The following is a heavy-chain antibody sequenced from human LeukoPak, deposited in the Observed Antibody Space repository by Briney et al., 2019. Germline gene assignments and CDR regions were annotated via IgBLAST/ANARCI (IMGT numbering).Heavy chain of an antibody. CDR2: INSDGSST. V-gene: IGHV3-74*01. CDR1: GFTFSSYW. D-gene: IGHD3-10*01. J-gene: IGHJ3*02. CDR3: ARDVITMVRGVIIYPSDAFDI. Sequence: PGGSLRLSCAASGFTFSSYWMHWVRQAPGKGLVWVSRINSDGSSTSYADSVKGRFTISGDNAKNSLYLQMNSLRAEDTAVYYCARDVITMVRGVIIYPSDAFDIWGQGTMVTVSS.